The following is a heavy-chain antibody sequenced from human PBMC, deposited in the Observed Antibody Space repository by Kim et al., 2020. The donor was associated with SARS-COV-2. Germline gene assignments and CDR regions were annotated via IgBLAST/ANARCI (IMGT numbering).Heavy chain of an antibody. J-gene: IGHJ4*02. D-gene: IGHD6-13*01. CDR3: ARIQGSSWSPFDY. V-gene: IGHV2-70*01. Sequence: YSTSLKTRLTISKDTSKNQVVLTMTNMDPVDTATYYCARIQGSSWSPFDYWGQGTLVTVSS.